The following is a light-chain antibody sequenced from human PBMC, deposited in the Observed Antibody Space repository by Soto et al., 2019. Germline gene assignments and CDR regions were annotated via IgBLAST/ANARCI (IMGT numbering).Light chain of an antibody. Sequence: GDRVTITCRASQRISSWLAWYQQKPGKAPKLLIYDASSLESGVPSRFSGSGSGTEFTLTISSLQPDDFATYYCQQYNSSLTFGQGTKVEIK. V-gene: IGKV1-5*01. CDR2: DAS. CDR1: QRISSW. J-gene: IGKJ1*01. CDR3: QQYNSSLT.